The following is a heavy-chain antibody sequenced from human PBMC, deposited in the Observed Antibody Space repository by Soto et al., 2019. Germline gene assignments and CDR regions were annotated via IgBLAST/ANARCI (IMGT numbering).Heavy chain of an antibody. CDR1: GFTFSSYA. CDR3: AMGPCASGICYLSEIDY. Sequence: GGSLRLSCAASGFTFSSYAMSWVRQAPGEGLEWVSAISGRGGSGGSTYYADSVKGRFTISRDNSKNTLYLQMNSLRAEDTAVYYCAMGPCASGICYLSEIDYWGQGTLVTVSS. CDR2: ISGRGGSGGST. D-gene: IGHD2-8*01. V-gene: IGHV3-23*01. J-gene: IGHJ4*02.